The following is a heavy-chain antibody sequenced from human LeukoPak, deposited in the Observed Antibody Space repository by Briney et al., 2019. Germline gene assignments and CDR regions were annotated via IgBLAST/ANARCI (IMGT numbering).Heavy chain of an antibody. J-gene: IGHJ4*02. D-gene: IGHD4-17*01. CDR2: ISSSSSYI. V-gene: IGHV3-21*01. Sequence: GGSLRLSCAASGFTFSSYSMNWVRQAPGKGLEWVSSISSSSSYIYYADSVKGRFTISRDNAKNSLYLQMNSLRAEDTAVYYCARDSYGDYGVDSWGQGTLVTVSS. CDR3: ARDSYGDYGVDS. CDR1: GFTFSSYS.